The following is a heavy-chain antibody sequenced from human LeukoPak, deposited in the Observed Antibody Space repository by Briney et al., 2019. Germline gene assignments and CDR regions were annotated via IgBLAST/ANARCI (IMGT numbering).Heavy chain of an antibody. Sequence: GGSLRLSCAASGFTFSSYAMHWVRQAPGKGLEWVAVISYDGSNKYYADSVKGRFTISRDNSKNTLYLQMNSLRAEDTAVYYCAKDELAAANWFDPWGQGTLVTVSS. CDR3: AKDELAAANWFDP. D-gene: IGHD6-13*01. CDR1: GFTFSSYA. J-gene: IGHJ5*02. V-gene: IGHV3-30-3*01. CDR2: ISYDGSNK.